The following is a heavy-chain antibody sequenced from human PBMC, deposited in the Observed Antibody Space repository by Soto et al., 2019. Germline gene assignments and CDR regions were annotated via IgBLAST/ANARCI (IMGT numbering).Heavy chain of an antibody. Sequence: GGSLRLSCAASGFTFSDYYMSWIRQAPGKGLEWVSYIRSSGTSIYYADSVKGRFTISRDNAKNSLYLQMNSLRVEDTAVYYCARRAILWGNAFDIWGQGTMVTVSS. CDR1: GFTFSDYY. CDR3: ARRAILWGNAFDI. CDR2: IRSSGTSI. J-gene: IGHJ3*02. D-gene: IGHD2-21*01. V-gene: IGHV3-11*01.